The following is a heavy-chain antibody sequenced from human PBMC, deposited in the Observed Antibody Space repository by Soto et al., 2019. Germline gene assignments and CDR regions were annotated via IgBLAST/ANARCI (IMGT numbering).Heavy chain of an antibody. CDR2: IYYSGNT. Sequence: GSLRLSCAASGFTVSSYYWGWIRQPPGKGLEWIGSIYYSGNTYYNPSLKSRVTISVDTSKNQFSLKLSSVTAADTAVYYCARRYGTTFDYWGQGTLVTVSS. CDR1: GFTVSSYY. CDR3: ARRYGTTFDY. V-gene: IGHV4-59*02. J-gene: IGHJ4*02. D-gene: IGHD1-7*01.